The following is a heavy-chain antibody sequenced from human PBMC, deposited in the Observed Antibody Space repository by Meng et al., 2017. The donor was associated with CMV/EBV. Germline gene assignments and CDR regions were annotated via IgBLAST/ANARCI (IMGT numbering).Heavy chain of an antibody. D-gene: IGHD3-22*01. CDR3: ARGGSGYYSSFDY. Sequence: GESLKISCKGSGYSCTSYWIGWVRQMPGKGLEWMGIIYPGDSETRYSPSFQGQVTIPADKSISTAYLQWSSLKASDTAMYYCARGGSGYYSSFDYWGQGTLVTVSS. CDR1: GYSCTSYW. V-gene: IGHV5-51*01. J-gene: IGHJ4*02. CDR2: IYPGDSET.